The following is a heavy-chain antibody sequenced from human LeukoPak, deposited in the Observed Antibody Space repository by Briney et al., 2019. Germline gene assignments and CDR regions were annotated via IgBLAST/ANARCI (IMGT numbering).Heavy chain of an antibody. Sequence: GGSLRLSCAASGFTFSDYYMSWIRQAPGKGLEWVSYISSSGSTIYYADSVKGRFTISRDNAKNSLYLQMNSLRAEDAAVYYCARDYSFSSGWSVGFDYWGQGTLVTVSS. J-gene: IGHJ4*02. V-gene: IGHV3-11*01. CDR3: ARDYSFSSGWSVGFDY. CDR2: ISSSGSTI. D-gene: IGHD6-19*01. CDR1: GFTFSDYY.